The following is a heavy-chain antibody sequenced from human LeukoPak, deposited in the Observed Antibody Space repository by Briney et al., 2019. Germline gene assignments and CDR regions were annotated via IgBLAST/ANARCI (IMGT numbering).Heavy chain of an antibody. V-gene: IGHV3-23*01. J-gene: IGHJ4*01. CDR2: MSKSGYYT. D-gene: IGHD1-26*01. CDR3: AKFNGWELAEYYLDY. CDR1: GFIFSDYA. Sequence: GGSLRLSCAASGFIFSDYAMSWVRQAPGKGLEWLSGMSKSGYYTYDTESVKGRFTISRDNSKNTLYLQMCDLRAEDTAIYYCAKFNGWELAEYYLDYWGHGTLVTVSS.